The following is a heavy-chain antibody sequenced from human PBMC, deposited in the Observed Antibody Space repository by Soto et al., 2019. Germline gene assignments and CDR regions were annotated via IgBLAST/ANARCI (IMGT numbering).Heavy chain of an antibody. D-gene: IGHD4-17*01. Sequence: PSETLSLTCTVSGDSISSGGFSCSCIRQPPGKGLEWIGHIFPRGDTYYNPSLTSRVAISVDRSKNQFSLRLTSVTAADTGVYYCARGGDYYLDSWGQGTLVTVSS. CDR3: ARGGDYYLDS. CDR2: IFPRGDT. CDR1: GDSISSGGFS. V-gene: IGHV4-30-2*01. J-gene: IGHJ4*02.